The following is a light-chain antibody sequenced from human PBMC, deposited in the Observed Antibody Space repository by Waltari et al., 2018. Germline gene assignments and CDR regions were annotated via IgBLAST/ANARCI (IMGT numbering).Light chain of an antibody. CDR3: QQTYTTPYT. J-gene: IGKJ2*01. Sequence: DIQLTQSPSSLSASPRDSVTITCRASQSINSYLNWYQQKPGKAPKLLIYGTSSLQSGVPSRFSGSGSGTDFSLTINSLQPEDFAAYYCQQTYTTPYTFGQGTKLEIK. V-gene: IGKV1-39*01. CDR2: GTS. CDR1: QSINSY.